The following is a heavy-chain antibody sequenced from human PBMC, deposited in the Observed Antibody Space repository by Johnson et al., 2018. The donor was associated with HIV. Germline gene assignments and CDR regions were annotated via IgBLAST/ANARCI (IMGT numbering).Heavy chain of an antibody. D-gene: IGHD3-16*01. J-gene: IGHJ3*02. CDR3: ARDWEDYGAFDI. CDR1: GFTFSSYA. CDR2: ISSNGGST. Sequence: VQLVESGGGVVQPGRSLRLSCAASGFTFSSYAMHWVRQAPGKGLESVSAISSNGGSTYYANSVKGRFTISRDNSKNTLYLQMGSLRAEDMAVYYYARDWEDYGAFDIWGQGTMVTVSS. V-gene: IGHV3-64*01.